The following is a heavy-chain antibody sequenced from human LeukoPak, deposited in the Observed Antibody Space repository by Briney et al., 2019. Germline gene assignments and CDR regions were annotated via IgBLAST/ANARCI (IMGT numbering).Heavy chain of an antibody. J-gene: IGHJ4*02. D-gene: IGHD3-9*01. Sequence: GASVKVSCKASGYTFTSYGISWVRQAPGQGLEWMGWISAYNGNTNYAQKLQGRVTMTTDTSTSTAYMELRSLRSDDTAVYYCARDRYFDWLYPIDYWGQGTLVTVSS. CDR3: ARDRYFDWLYPIDY. CDR1: GYTFTSYG. V-gene: IGHV1-18*01. CDR2: ISAYNGNT.